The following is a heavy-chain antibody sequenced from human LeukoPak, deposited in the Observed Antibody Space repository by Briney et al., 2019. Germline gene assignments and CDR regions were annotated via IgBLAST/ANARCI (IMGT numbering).Heavy chain of an antibody. Sequence: PGGSLRLSCAASGFTFDNYAMHWVRQVPGKGLQWVSGITWNSGSIAYADSVKGRFTISRDNAKNTLYLQMNTLRAEDTAVYYCARGGYGAYMGWGQGNLVTVSS. CDR1: GFTFDNYA. D-gene: IGHD4-17*01. CDR3: ARGGYGAYMG. CDR2: ITWNSGSI. J-gene: IGHJ4*02. V-gene: IGHV3-9*01.